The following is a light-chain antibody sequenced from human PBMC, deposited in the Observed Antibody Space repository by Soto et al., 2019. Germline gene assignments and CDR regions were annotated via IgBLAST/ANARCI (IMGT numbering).Light chain of an antibody. CDR2: AAS. Sequence: EIVLTQSPGTLSLSPGERATLSCRASQSVYNNYLAWYQHKPGQAPMLLIYAASSRATGIPDRFSGSGSGTDFTLTISRLEPEDFAVYYCQPYGTSSWTFGQGTKVEIK. J-gene: IGKJ1*01. CDR3: QPYGTSSWT. CDR1: QSVYNNY. V-gene: IGKV3-20*01.